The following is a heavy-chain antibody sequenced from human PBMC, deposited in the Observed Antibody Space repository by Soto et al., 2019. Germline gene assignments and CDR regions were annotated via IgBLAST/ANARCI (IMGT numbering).Heavy chain of an antibody. CDR3: ARGLYYYDSSGYYSP. J-gene: IGHJ5*02. D-gene: IGHD3-22*01. V-gene: IGHV3-21*01. Sequence: GGSLRLSCAASGFTFSSYSMNWVRQAPGKGLEWVSSISSSSSYIYYADSVKGRFTISRDNAKNSLYLQMDSLRAEDTAVYYCARGLYYYDSSGYYSPWGQGTLVTVSS. CDR2: ISSSSSYI. CDR1: GFTFSSYS.